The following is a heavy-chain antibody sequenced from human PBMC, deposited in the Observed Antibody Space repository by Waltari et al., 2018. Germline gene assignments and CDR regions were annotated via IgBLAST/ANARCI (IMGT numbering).Heavy chain of an antibody. CDR2: ISGTGDGT. V-gene: IGHV3-23*04. Sequence: DVQLAEYGGGLVQPGGSLRLSCVASGFSFGYTAMNWVRQAPGKGEEVVGSISGTGDGTCYSHYVWGRFTIPREHSSNTLYLQMNDLKTEHTAVYYCTIDAYDSPNHYPPTWFDPWGHGPLVTVSS. J-gene: IGHJ5*02. D-gene: IGHD3-10*01. CDR3: TIDAYDSPNHYPPTWFDP. CDR1: GFSFGYTA.